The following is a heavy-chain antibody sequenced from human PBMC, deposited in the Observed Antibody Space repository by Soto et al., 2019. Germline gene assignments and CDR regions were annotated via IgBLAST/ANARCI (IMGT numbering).Heavy chain of an antibody. J-gene: IGHJ4*02. CDR3: ARQITMVRGIDF. Sequence: QVQLLESGPGLVKASQTLSLTCSVSGGSIPSGGYYWSWVRQRPGKGLEWIGYIYFNENTYYNPSLKTRVTISVGTSKSQFSLKLNSVTAADSAVYYCARQITMVRGIDFWGPGISVTVSS. CDR1: GGSIPSGGYY. V-gene: IGHV4-31*03. D-gene: IGHD3-10*01. CDR2: IYFNENT.